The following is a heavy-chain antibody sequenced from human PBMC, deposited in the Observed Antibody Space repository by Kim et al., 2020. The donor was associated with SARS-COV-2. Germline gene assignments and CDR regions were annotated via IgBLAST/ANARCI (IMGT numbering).Heavy chain of an antibody. J-gene: IGHJ4*02. CDR3: TTVGDSSGGYFDY. Sequence: YAAPVKGRFTISRDDSKNTLYLQMNSLKTEDTAVYYCTTVGDSSGGYFDYWGQGTLVTVSS. V-gene: IGHV3-15*01. D-gene: IGHD3-22*01.